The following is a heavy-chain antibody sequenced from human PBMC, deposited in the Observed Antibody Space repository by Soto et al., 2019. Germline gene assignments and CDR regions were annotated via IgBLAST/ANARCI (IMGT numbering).Heavy chain of an antibody. D-gene: IGHD2-8*02. CDR3: AKDRGLVATFDY. Sequence: GGSLRLSCAASGCTFSSYAMSWVRQAPGKGLEWVSAISGSGGSTYYADSVKGRFTISRDNPKNTLYLQMNSLRAEDTAVYYCAKDRGLVATFDYWGQGTLVTVSS. CDR2: ISGSGGST. J-gene: IGHJ4*02. CDR1: GCTFSSYA. V-gene: IGHV3-23*01.